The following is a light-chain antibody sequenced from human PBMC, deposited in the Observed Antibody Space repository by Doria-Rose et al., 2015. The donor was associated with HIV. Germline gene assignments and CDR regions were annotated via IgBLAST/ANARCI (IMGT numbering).Light chain of an antibody. J-gene: IGLJ2*01. CDR3: ATWDSSLSVEV. Sequence: QPVLTQSPSVSAAPGQRVTISCSGGSSNIGNNYVSWYRQLPGTVPTLLILDSSRLPSGIPDRVTGSRSGTSATLVITGPQTGDEADYYCATWDSSLSVEVFGGGTKLTVL. CDR2: DSS. CDR1: SSNIGNNY. V-gene: IGLV1-51*01.